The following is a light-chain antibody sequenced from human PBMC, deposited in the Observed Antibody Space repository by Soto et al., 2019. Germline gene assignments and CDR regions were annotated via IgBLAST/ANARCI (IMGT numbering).Light chain of an antibody. Sequence: QSALTQPPSASGSPGQSVTISCTGTSSDVGGYNYVSWYQQYPGRAPKLMIYEVTKRPSGVPDRFSGPKSGNTASLTVSGLQAEDEADYYCSSYAAGNNFYFVFGGGTKLTVL. J-gene: IGLJ3*02. V-gene: IGLV2-8*01. CDR2: EVT. CDR3: SSYAAGNNFYFV. CDR1: SSDVGGYNY.